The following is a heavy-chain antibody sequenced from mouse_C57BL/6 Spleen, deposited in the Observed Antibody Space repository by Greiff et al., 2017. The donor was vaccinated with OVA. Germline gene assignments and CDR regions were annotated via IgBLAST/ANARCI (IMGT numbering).Heavy chain of an antibody. V-gene: IGHV1-54*01. CDR1: GYAFTNYL. Sequence: QVQLQQSGAELVRPGTSVKVSCKASGYAFTNYLIEWVKQRPGQGLEWIGVINPGSGGTNYNEKFKGKATLTADKSSSTAYMQLSSLTSEDSAVYFCARGYYYGSSSPFAYWGQGTLVTVSA. D-gene: IGHD1-1*01. CDR2: INPGSGGT. J-gene: IGHJ3*01. CDR3: ARGYYYGSSSPFAY.